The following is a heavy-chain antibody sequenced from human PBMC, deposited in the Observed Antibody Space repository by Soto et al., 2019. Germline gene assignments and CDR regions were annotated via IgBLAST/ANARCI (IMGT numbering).Heavy chain of an antibody. CDR1: GFRFSDYG. CDR3: AKDRRDGEYNSVYDF. J-gene: IGHJ4*02. Sequence: QVQLAESGGVVVQPGRSLRLSCVGSGFRFSDYGMHWVRQAPGKGLEWVAMMSFDGTYKYYADSVKGRFIISRDNSKNALYLQMNSLRAEDTAVFYCAKDRRDGEYNSVYDFWGQGTLVTVSS. D-gene: IGHD4-17*01. CDR2: MSFDGTYK. V-gene: IGHV3-30*18.